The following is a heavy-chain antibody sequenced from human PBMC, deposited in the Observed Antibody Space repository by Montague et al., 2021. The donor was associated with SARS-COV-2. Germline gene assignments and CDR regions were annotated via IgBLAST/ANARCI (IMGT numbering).Heavy chain of an antibody. V-gene: IGHV4-59*08. CDR3: ARGRQHFNMIVVVMTGGEYYFDY. CDR2: IYYRGST. CDR1: NGSISSYY. Sequence: SETLSLTCSVSNGSISSYYWSWVRQPPGKRLEWIGYIYYRGSTNHNPSLESRVSISLDTSKNQFSLYLSSVTAADTAVYYCARGRQHFNMIVVVMTGGEYYFDYWGQGTLVTVSS. J-gene: IGHJ4*02. D-gene: IGHD3-22*01.